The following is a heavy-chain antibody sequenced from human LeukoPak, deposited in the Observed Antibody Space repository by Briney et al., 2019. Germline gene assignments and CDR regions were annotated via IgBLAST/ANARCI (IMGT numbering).Heavy chain of an antibody. CDR1: GGSISSYY. J-gene: IGHJ5*02. Sequence: SETLSLTCTVSGGSISSYYWSWIRQPPGKGLEWIGYIYYSGSTNYNPSLKSRVTISVDTSKNQFSLKLRSVTAADTAVYYCARDYSSSSGLGFDPWGQGTLVTVSS. D-gene: IGHD6-6*01. CDR2: IYYSGST. CDR3: ARDYSSSSGLGFDP. V-gene: IGHV4-59*01.